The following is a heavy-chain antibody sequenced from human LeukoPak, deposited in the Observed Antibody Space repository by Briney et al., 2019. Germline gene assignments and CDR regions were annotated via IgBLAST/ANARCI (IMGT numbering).Heavy chain of an antibody. CDR1: GFTFSSYG. V-gene: IGHV3-48*03. D-gene: IGHD3-9*01. CDR3: ARWGATGYGDY. J-gene: IGHJ4*02. CDR2: ISDSSSII. Sequence: GGSLRLSCAAPGFTFSSYGMNWVRQAPGKGLEWVSYISDSSSIIYYADSVKGRLTISRDNAKNSLYLQMNSLRAEDTAVYYCARWGATGYGDYWGQGTLVTVSS.